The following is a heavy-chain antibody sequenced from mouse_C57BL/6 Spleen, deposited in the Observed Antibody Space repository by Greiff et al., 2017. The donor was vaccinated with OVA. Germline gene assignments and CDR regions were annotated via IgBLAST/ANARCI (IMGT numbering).Heavy chain of an antibody. CDR2: IDPSDSYT. D-gene: IGHD2-5*01. CDR3: ARYSNWFAY. J-gene: IGHJ3*01. Sequence: QVQLKQPGAELVKPGASVKLSCKASGYTFTSYWMQWVKQRPGQGLEWIGEIDPSDSYTNYNQKFKGKSTLTVDTSSSTAYMQLSSLRSEDSAVYYCARYSNWFAYWGQGTLVTVSA. CDR1: GYTFTSYW. V-gene: IGHV1-50*01.